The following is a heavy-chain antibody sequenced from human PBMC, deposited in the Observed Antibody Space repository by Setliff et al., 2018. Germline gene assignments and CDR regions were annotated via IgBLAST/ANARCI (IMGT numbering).Heavy chain of an antibody. J-gene: IGHJ4*02. V-gene: IGHV4-39*07. D-gene: IGHD3-9*01. CDR2: IYYGGST. Sequence: SETLSLTCTVSGGSISSSSYYWGWIRQPPGKGLEWIGSIYYGGSTYYNPSLKSRVTISVDTSKNQFSLKLSSVTAADTAVYYCARTLYDYEILTGPGYYFDYWGQGTLVTVS. CDR3: ARTLYDYEILTGPGYYFDY. CDR1: GGSISSSSYY.